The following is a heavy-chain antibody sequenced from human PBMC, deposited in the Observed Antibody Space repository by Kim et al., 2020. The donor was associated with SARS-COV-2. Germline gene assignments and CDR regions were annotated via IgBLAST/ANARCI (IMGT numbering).Heavy chain of an antibody. CDR3: ATMAPYCGGDCYLDY. Sequence: SVKVSCKASGGTFSSYAISWVRQAPGQGLEWMGGIIPIFGTANYAQKFQGRVTITADESTSTAYMELSSLRSEDTAVYYCATMAPYCGGDCYLDYWGQGTLVTVSS. J-gene: IGHJ4*02. V-gene: IGHV1-69*13. CDR2: IIPIFGTA. CDR1: GGTFSSYA. D-gene: IGHD2-21*01.